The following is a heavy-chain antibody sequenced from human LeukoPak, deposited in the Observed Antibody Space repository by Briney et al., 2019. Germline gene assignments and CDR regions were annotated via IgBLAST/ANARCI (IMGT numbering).Heavy chain of an antibody. CDR1: GGSISTYY. D-gene: IGHD2-15*01. CDR3: ARPLGYCSGGSCLDI. J-gene: IGHJ3*02. CDR2: IYYSGST. V-gene: IGHV4-59*12. Sequence: SETLSLTCTVSGGSISTYYWSWIRQTPGKGLEWIGYIYYSGSTNYNPALKSRVTISVDTSKNQFSLKLSSVTAADTAVYYCARPLGYCSGGSCLDIWGQGTMVTVSS.